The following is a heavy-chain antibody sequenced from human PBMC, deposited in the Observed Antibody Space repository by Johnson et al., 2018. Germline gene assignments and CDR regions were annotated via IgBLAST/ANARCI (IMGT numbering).Heavy chain of an antibody. CDR1: GYTPTDLS. J-gene: IGHJ3*02. V-gene: IGHV1-24*01. CDR3: ATDLLRIYDYVSPPRHDAFDI. CDR2: FDPEDSEP. Sequence: QVQLQESGAEVKKPRASVKVSCKLSGYTPTDLSIHWVRQAPGKGLEWMGGFDPEDSEPIYAQKFQGRVTMTEDTSTDTYYVDLSGLRSEDTAVYYWATDLLRIYDYVSPPRHDAFDIWGQGTMVTVSS. D-gene: IGHD3-16*01.